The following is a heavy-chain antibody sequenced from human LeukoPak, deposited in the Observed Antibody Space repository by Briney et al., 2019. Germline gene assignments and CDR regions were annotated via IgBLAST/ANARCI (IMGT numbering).Heavy chain of an antibody. D-gene: IGHD6-25*01. CDR1: GFTFSSYA. J-gene: IGHJ6*04. Sequence: GGSLRLSCAAYGFTFSSYAMSWVRQAPGKGLEWVSAISGSGGSTYYADSVKGRFTISRDNSKNTLYLQMNSLRAEDTAVYYCAKGSEEDYYYYGMDVWGKGTTVTVSS. CDR2: ISGSGGST. CDR3: AKGSEEDYYYYGMDV. V-gene: IGHV3-23*01.